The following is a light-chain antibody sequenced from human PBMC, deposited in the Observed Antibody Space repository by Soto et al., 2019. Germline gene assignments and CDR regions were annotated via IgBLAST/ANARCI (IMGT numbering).Light chain of an antibody. J-gene: IGKJ4*01. Sequence: EVVLTQSPATLSLSPGERATLSCRASQSVHSYLAWYQQKPGQPPRLLISDVSHTATGNPARFNGSVYGTGFTLTISNLEPVDFAVYYFQHRNHWPFTFGRGTKVEIK. V-gene: IGKV3-11*01. CDR3: QHRNHWPFT. CDR2: DVS. CDR1: QSVHSY.